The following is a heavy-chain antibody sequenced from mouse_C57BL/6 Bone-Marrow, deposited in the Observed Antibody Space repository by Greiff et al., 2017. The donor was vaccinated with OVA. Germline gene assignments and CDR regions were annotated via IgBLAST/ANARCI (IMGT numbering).Heavy chain of an antibody. Sequence: VQLQQSGAELVRPGASVKLSCTASGFNIKDDYMHWVKQRPEQGLEWIGWIDPENGDTEYASKFQGKATITADTSSNTAYLQRSSLTSEDTAVYYCTTQADFDYWGQGTTLTVSS. D-gene: IGHD3-2*02. CDR1: GFNIKDDY. CDR3: TTQADFDY. V-gene: IGHV14-4*01. J-gene: IGHJ2*01. CDR2: IDPENGDT.